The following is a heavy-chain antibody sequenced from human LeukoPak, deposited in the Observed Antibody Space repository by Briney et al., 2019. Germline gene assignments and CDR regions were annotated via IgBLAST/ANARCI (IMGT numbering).Heavy chain of an antibody. V-gene: IGHV1-2*02. CDR2: INPNSGST. Sequence: ASVKVSCKASGYTFTGCYMHWVRQAPGQGLEWMGWINPNSGSTNYAQKFRGRVTMTRDTSISTAYMELSRLRSDDTAVYYCAGVVVTARTHAFDIWGQGTMVTVSS. CDR3: AGVVVTARTHAFDI. J-gene: IGHJ3*02. D-gene: IGHD2-21*02. CDR1: GYTFTGCY.